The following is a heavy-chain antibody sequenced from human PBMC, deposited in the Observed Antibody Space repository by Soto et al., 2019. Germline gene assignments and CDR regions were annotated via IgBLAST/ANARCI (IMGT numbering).Heavy chain of an antibody. D-gene: IGHD2-2*01. J-gene: IGHJ6*02. V-gene: IGHV1-69*13. Sequence: SVTVSCKDSVGTLNSYAISWVRQAQRQGLEWMGGIIPIFGTANYAQKFQGRVTITADESTSTAYMELSSLRSEDTAVYYCARDRGYCSSTSCWGGFSIDYYYYGMDVWGQGTTVTVSS. CDR1: VGTLNSYA. CDR3: ARDRGYCSSTSCWGGFSIDYYYYGMDV. CDR2: IIPIFGTA.